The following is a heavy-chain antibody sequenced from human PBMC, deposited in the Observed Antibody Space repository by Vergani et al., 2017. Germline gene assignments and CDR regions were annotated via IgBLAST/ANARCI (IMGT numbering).Heavy chain of an antibody. V-gene: IGHV1-46*03. D-gene: IGHD3-10*01. CDR2: ITPGGST. Sequence: VQLVQSGTEVKKPGASVKIACKTSGYTFTNHHLHWVRQAPGQVLEWMGIITPGGSTDYGTKFQGRATMTRDTSTRTVYMDLTGLRSDEPAMYYCARTSSISGNYYNGEWDYWGQGTLVVVSS. CDR3: ARTSSISGNYYNGEWDY. CDR1: GYTFTNHH. J-gene: IGHJ4*02.